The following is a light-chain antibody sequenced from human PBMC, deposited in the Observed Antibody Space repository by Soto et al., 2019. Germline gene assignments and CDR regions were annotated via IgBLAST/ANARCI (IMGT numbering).Light chain of an antibody. CDR3: QSYDSGLSGHVV. V-gene: IGLV1-40*01. J-gene: IGLJ2*01. CDR1: SSNIGAGYD. CDR2: GNS. Sequence: QSVLTQPPSVSGAPGQRGTISCPGSSSNIGAGYDVHWYQQLPGTAPKLLIYGNSNPPSGVPDRFSGSKSGTSASLAITGLQAEDEADHYCQSYDSGLSGHVVFGGGTKLTVL.